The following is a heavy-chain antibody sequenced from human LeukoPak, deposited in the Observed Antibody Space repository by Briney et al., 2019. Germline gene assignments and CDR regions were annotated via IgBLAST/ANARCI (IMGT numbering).Heavy chain of an antibody. D-gene: IGHD5-24*01. Sequence: TGGSLRLSCAASGFTFDDYAMHWVRQAPGKGLEWVSLISGDGGSTYYADSVKGRFTISRDNSKNSLYLQMSSLRTEDTALYYCAKGADPLQFDFGVFLYYYYYYMDVWGKGTTVTVSS. CDR3: AKGADPLQFDFGVFLYYYYYYMDV. CDR2: ISGDGGST. V-gene: IGHV3-43*02. CDR1: GFTFDDYA. J-gene: IGHJ6*03.